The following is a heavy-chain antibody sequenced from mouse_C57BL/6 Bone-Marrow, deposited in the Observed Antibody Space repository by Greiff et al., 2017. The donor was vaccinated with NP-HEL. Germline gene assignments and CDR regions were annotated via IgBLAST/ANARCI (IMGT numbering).Heavy chain of an antibody. J-gene: IGHJ2*01. CDR2: IHPNSGST. CDR3: ARRGGLRLLDY. V-gene: IGHV1-64*01. CDR1: GYTFTSYW. Sequence: QVQLQQPGAELVKPGASVKLSCKASGYTFTSYWMHWVKQRPGQGLEWIGMIHPNSGSTNYNEKFKSKATLTVDKSSSTAYMQLSSLTSEYSAVYYCARRGGLRLLDYWGQGTTLTVSS. D-gene: IGHD3-2*02.